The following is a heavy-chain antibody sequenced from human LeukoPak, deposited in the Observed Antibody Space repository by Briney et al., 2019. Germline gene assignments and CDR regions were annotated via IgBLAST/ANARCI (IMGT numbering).Heavy chain of an antibody. V-gene: IGHV3-53*01. CDR1: GFTNY. J-gene: IGHJ5*02. Sequence: GGSLRLSCGASGFTNYMSWVRQAPDRGLEWVSSIYSSGSTYYADSVRGRFTISRDKTKNTLFLLMNSLRVEDTALYYCARDLLEPEMAAWGLGALVTVSS. D-gene: IGHD5-24*01. CDR3: ARDLLEPEMAA. CDR2: IYSSGST.